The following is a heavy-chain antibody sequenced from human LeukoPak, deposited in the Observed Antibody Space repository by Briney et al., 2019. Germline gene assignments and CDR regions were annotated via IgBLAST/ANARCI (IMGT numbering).Heavy chain of an antibody. V-gene: IGHV3-48*03. CDR1: GFSLRSSE. D-gene: IGHD2-8*01. Sequence: GGSLRLSCAASGFSLRSSEMNWVRQAPGKGPEWVAHINSADNVEYYTDSVRGRFTMSRDNAKGLLYLQMNSLRDEDTAVYYCARDTVNGPFVISLDLWGQGVLVTVSS. J-gene: IGHJ5*02. CDR2: INSADNVE. CDR3: ARDTVNGPFVISLDL.